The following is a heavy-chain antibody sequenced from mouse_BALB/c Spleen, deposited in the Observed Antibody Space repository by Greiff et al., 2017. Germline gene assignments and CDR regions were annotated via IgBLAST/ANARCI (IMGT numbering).Heavy chain of an antibody. CDR3: ARWIYYGNYWFAY. Sequence: VQLQQSGAELARPGASVKMSCKASGYTFTSYTMHWVKQRPGQGLEWIGYINPSSGYTNYNQKFKDKATLTADKSSSTAYMQLSSLTSEDSAVYYCARWIYYGNYWFAYWGQGTLVTVSA. V-gene: IGHV1-4*01. CDR2: INPSSGYT. J-gene: IGHJ3*01. D-gene: IGHD2-1*01. CDR1: GYTFTSYT.